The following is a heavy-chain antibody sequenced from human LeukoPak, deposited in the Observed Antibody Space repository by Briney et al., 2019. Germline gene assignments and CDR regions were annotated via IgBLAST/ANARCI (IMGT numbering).Heavy chain of an antibody. Sequence: PGGSLRLSCAVSGFTVSGDYMSWVRQAPGKGLEWVANIKQDGSEKYYVDSVKGRFTISRDNAKNSLYLQMNSLRAEDTAVYYCARDLWVTDNWNYQGSDYWGQGTPVTVSS. CDR3: ARDLWVTDNWNYQGSDY. CDR1: GFTVSGDY. J-gene: IGHJ4*02. D-gene: IGHD1-7*01. V-gene: IGHV3-7*01. CDR2: IKQDGSEK.